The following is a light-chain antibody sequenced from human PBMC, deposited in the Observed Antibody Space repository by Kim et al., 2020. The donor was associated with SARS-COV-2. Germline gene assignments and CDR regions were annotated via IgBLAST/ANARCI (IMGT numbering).Light chain of an antibody. Sequence: SSELTQDPAVSVALVQTVRITCQGDSLRNYYASWYQQKPGQAPVLVIYGKNNRPSGIPDRFSGSSSGNTASLTITGAQAEDEADYYCNSRDSSANHLVFG. V-gene: IGLV3-19*01. J-gene: IGLJ3*02. CDR3: NSRDSSANHLV. CDR2: GKN. CDR1: SLRNYY.